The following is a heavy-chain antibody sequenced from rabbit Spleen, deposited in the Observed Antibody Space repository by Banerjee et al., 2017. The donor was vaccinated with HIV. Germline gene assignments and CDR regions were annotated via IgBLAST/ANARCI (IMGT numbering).Heavy chain of an antibody. CDR2: IYTGGSGSG. D-gene: IGHD7-1*01. J-gene: IGHJ4*01. CDR3: GRSYLGKAITSLNL. V-gene: IGHV1S40*01. CDR1: GFSFSSSDY. Sequence: QSLEESGGDLVKPGASLTLTCTASGFSFSSSDYMCWVRQAPGKGLEWIGCIYTGGSGSGYYAIWAKGRFTISKTSSTTVTLQMTSLTAADTATYSCGRSYLGKAITSLNLWGPGTLVTVS.